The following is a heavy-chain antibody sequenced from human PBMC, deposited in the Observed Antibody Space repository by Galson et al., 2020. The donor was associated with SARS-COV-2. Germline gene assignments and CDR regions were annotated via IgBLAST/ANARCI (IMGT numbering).Heavy chain of an antibody. Sequence: SETLSLTCAVSGGSIRSGGYSWSWIRQPPGKGLEWIGYIYHSGTTYYNPSLKSRVTISVDRSKNQFFLNLSSVTAADTAVYYCARGDFDSSGPDAFDIWGQGTMVTVSS. CDR2: IYHSGTT. V-gene: IGHV4-30-2*01. CDR1: GGSIRSGGYS. CDR3: ARGDFDSSGPDAFDI. J-gene: IGHJ3*02. D-gene: IGHD6-19*01.